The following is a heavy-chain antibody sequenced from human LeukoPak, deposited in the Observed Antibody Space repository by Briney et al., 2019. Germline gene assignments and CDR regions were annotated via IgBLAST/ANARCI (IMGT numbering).Heavy chain of an antibody. J-gene: IGHJ4*02. CDR2: ISPTGYTI. D-gene: IGHD3-10*01. V-gene: IGHV3-48*03. CDR3: ARVGYHGSGSFDY. Sequence: PGGSLRLSCAASTFSFSNYEMNWVRQAPGQGLEWVSYISPTGYTIYYADSVKGRFTISRDSAKNSLYLQMGSLRAEDTAVYYCARVGYHGSGSFDYWGQGTLVTVSS. CDR1: TFSFSNYE.